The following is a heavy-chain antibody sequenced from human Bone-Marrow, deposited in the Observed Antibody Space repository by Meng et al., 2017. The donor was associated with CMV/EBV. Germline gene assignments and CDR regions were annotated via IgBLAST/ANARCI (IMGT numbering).Heavy chain of an antibody. CDR2: ISYDGSNK. V-gene: IGHV3-30-3*01. CDR3: ARELYSDIVVVPAAPLDY. J-gene: IGHJ4*02. CDR1: GFTFSSYA. Sequence: GESLKISCAASGFTFSSYAMHWVRQAPGKGLEWVAVISYDGSNKYYADSVKGRFTISRYNCKNTLYLQMNSLRAEDTAVYYCARELYSDIVVVPAAPLDYWGQGTLVTVSS. D-gene: IGHD2-2*01.